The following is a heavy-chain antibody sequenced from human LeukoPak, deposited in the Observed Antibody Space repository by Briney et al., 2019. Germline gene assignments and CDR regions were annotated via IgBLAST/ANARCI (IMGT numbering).Heavy chain of an antibody. CDR3: ASYYYGSGSYSQYPAYYYMDV. Sequence: PGASVKVSCKASGGTFSSYAISWVRQAPGQGLEWMGGIIPIFGTANYAQKFQGRVTITADESTSTAYMELSSLRSEDTAVYYCASYYYGSGSYSQYPAYYYMDVWGKGTTVTVSS. CDR2: IIPIFGTA. D-gene: IGHD3-10*01. J-gene: IGHJ6*03. V-gene: IGHV1-69*01. CDR1: GGTFSSYA.